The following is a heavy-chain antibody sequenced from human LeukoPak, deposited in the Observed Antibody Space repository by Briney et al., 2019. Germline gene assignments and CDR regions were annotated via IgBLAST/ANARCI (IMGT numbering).Heavy chain of an antibody. V-gene: IGHV4-39*07. J-gene: IGHJ4*02. Sequence: PSETLSLTCTVSNASISSNTYYRAWTRQPPGKGLEYIGSINYRGSTYYNPSLKSRVTLSVDTSKNQFSLKLNSVTAADTAVYYCATYKYDYVWGNQHFDYWGQGTLVAVSS. CDR2: INYRGST. D-gene: IGHD3-16*01. CDR3: ATYKYDYVWGNQHFDY. CDR1: NASISSNTYY.